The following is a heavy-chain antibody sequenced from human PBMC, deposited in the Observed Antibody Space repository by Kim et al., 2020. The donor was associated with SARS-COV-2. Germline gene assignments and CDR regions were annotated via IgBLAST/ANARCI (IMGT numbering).Heavy chain of an antibody. CDR2: ISSSGSSI. CDR1: GFTFSSYE. J-gene: IGHJ4*02. V-gene: IGHV3-48*03. CDR3: ARGPRVFDY. Sequence: GGSLRLSCAASGFTFSSYEMNWVRQAPGKGLERVSYISSSGSSIQYADSVKGRFTISRDNAKNSLYLQMNSLRAEDTALYYCARGPRVFDYWGQGTLVTVSS.